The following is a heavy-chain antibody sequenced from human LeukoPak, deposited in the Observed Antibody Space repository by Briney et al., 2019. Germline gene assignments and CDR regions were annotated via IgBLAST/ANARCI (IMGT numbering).Heavy chain of an antibody. J-gene: IGHJ3*02. CDR3: ARSSSYYDSSGHYYLGAFDI. D-gene: IGHD3-22*01. Sequence: ASAKVFCKTSGYTFTDNVISWVRQAPGQGLEWMGWITVYSGDTNYAQKVQARVSMTTDTSTNTAYMELRSLRSDDTALYYCARSSSYYDSSGHYYLGAFDIWGQGTMVTVSS. V-gene: IGHV1-18*01. CDR2: ITVYSGDT. CDR1: GYTFTDNV.